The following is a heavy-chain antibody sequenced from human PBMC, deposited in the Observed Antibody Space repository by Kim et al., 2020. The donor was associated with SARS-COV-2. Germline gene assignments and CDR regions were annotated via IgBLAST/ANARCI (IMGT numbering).Heavy chain of an antibody. J-gene: IGHJ4*02. D-gene: IGHD5-12*01. CDR1: GFTFSNYA. Sequence: GGSLRLSCAASGFTFSNYAMSWVRQAPGKGLEWVSSISGSSGSLYSADSVKGRFTISRDNSKDTLYLQMNSLRAEDTAVYYCAKGDRGYNYHFDYWGQG. CDR2: ISGSSGSL. V-gene: IGHV3-23*01. CDR3: AKGDRGYNYHFDY.